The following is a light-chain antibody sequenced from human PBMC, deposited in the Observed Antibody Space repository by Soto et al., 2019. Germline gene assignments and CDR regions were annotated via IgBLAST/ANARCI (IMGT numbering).Light chain of an antibody. J-gene: IGKJ1*01. CDR2: GAS. V-gene: IGKV3-20*01. CDR1: QSVSSSY. CDR3: HSYDKWPPGA. Sequence: IVVTQSPATLSVSPGERATLSCGASQSVSSSYLAWYQQKPGQAPRLLIYGASSRATGIPDRFSGSGSGTDFTLTISSLQPEDFAVYFCHSYDKWPPGAFGQGPRWIS.